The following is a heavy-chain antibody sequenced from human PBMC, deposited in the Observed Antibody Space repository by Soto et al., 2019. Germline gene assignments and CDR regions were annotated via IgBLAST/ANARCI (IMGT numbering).Heavy chain of an antibody. V-gene: IGHV6-1*01. CDR3: ARDGNWRLDY. CDR1: GDSVSDSSVS. D-gene: IGHD1-1*01. CDR2: TNYGSKWSS. J-gene: IGHJ4*02. Sequence: QVQLQQSGPGLVKPSQTLSLTCAISGDSVSDSSVSWNWIRQSPSRGLERLGRTNYGSKWSSAYAESVRSRIIINADTSKNQFSLHLNSVTADDTAVYYCARDGNWRLDYWGQGALVTVSS.